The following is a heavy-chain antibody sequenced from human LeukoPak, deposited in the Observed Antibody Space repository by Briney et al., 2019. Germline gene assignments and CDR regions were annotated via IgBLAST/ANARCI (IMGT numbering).Heavy chain of an antibody. CDR3: ARDYGDDLSGYDFVFDI. CDR2: ISTSSTYI. D-gene: IGHD5-12*01. Sequence: GGSLRLSCAASGFTFSTYTMNWVRQAPGKGLEWVSSISTSSTYIYYADSVKGRFTISRDNAQNSLHLQMNSLSAEDTAVYYCARDYGDDLSGYDFVFDIWGQGTMVTVSS. J-gene: IGHJ3*02. V-gene: IGHV3-21*01. CDR1: GFTFSTYT.